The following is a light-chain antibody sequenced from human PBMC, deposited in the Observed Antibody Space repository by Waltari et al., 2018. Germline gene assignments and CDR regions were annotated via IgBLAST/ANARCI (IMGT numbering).Light chain of an antibody. CDR1: QRVSNNY. CDR3: QQYGSSPGT. Sequence: EIVLTQSPGTLSLSSGDRAALSCRASQRVSNNYLAWYPQKPGQAPRLLLYGASSRATGVPDRFSGRGSGTDFTLTISRLEPEDFAVYYCQQYGSSPGTFGQGTKVEIK. CDR2: GAS. V-gene: IGKV3-20*01. J-gene: IGKJ1*01.